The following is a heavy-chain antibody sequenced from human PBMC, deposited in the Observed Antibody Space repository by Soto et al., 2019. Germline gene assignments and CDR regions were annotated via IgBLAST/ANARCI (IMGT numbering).Heavy chain of an antibody. J-gene: IGHJ6*02. CDR3: ARDLVSGYAPAVRDYYYGMDV. D-gene: IGHD5-12*01. CDR2: IIPIFGTA. Sequence: SVKVSCKTSGGTFSSYAISWVRQAPGQGLEWMGGIIPIFGTANYAQKFQGRVTITADESTSTAYMELSSLRSEDTAVYYCARDLVSGYAPAVRDYYYGMDVWGQGTTVTVSS. V-gene: IGHV1-69*13. CDR1: GGTFSSYA.